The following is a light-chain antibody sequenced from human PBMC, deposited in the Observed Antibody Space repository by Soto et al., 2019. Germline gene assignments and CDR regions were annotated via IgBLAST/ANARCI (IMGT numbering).Light chain of an antibody. J-gene: IGKJ4*01. CDR2: GAS. Sequence: EIVLTQSPGTLSLSPGERATLSCRASQSVSSSYLAWYQQKPGQAPRLLINGASSRATGIPDRFSGSGSGTDFTLTISRLEPEVFAVYYCQQYGISGLTVGGGTKVEIK. V-gene: IGKV3-20*01. CDR1: QSVSSSY. CDR3: QQYGISGLT.